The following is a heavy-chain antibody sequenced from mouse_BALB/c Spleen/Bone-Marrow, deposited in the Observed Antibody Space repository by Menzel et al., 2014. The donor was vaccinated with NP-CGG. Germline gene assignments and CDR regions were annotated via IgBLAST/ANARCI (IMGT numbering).Heavy chain of an antibody. CDR2: IWRGGST. D-gene: IGHD1-1*01. J-gene: IGHJ1*01. V-gene: IGHV2-5*01. CDR3: AKGGITTVWYFDV. Sequence: VKLMESGPGLVQPSQSLSITCTVSGFSLTGNGVHWVRRSPGKGLEWLGVIWRGGSTDYNAAFMSRLTITKDNSKNQVFFRMNSLQGDDTAMYYCAKGGITTVWYFDVWGAGTTVTVSS. CDR1: GFSLTGNG.